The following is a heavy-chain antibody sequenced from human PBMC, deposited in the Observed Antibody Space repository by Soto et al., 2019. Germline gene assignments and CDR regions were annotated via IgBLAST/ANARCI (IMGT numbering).Heavy chain of an antibody. CDR2: IWYDGSNK. D-gene: IGHD2-15*01. J-gene: IGHJ6*02. CDR1: GFTFSSYG. Sequence: QVQLVESGGGVVQPGRSLRLSCAASGFTFSSYGMHWVRQAPGKGLEWVAVIWYDGSNKYYADSVKGRFTISRDNSKNTLYLQMNSLRAEDTAVYYCARAYCSGGSCYPGYYDYGMDVWGQGTTVTVSS. V-gene: IGHV3-33*01. CDR3: ARAYCSGGSCYPGYYDYGMDV.